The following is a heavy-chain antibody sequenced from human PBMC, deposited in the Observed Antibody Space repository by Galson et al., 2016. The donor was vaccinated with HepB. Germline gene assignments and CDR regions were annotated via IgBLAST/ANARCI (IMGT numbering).Heavy chain of an antibody. J-gene: IGHJ4*03. V-gene: IGHV4-38-2*02. Sequence: EPLSLTCTVSGYSISTDYYWSWIRQPPGKGLEWIGNIYHSGSTYYNPSLKSRVTISLDTSMNQFSLKLNSVAAADTAIYYCARRYSGSYFENWGQGTLVTVSS. CDR3: ARRYSGSYFEN. CDR2: IYHSGST. CDR1: GYSISTDYY. D-gene: IGHD1-26*01.